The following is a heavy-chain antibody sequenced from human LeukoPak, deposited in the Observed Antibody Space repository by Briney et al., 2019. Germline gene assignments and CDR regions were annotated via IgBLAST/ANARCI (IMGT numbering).Heavy chain of an antibody. CDR3: ARGPTGYSYGYDYFDY. J-gene: IGHJ4*02. CDR1: GFTVSSNY. D-gene: IGHD5-18*01. CDR2: IYSGGST. Sequence: GGSLRLSCAAPGFTVSSNYMSWVRQAPGKGLEWVSVIYSGGSTYYADSVKGRFTISRDNSKNTLYLQMNSLRAEDTAVYYCARGPTGYSYGYDYFDYWGQGTLVTVSS. V-gene: IGHV3-53*01.